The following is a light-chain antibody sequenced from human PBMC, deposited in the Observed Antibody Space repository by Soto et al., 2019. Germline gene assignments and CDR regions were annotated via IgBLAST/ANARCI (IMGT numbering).Light chain of an antibody. V-gene: IGKV1-5*01. CDR3: HQYNTYWT. Sequence: DIQMTQFPSALSASVGDRVTITCRASQNVNNWLAWYQHKPGKAPQLLIYDASVLETGVPSRFSGSGSGTEFTLAISGLQSDDFATYYYHQYNTYWTVGPGTKVDTK. J-gene: IGKJ1*01. CDR1: QNVNNW. CDR2: DAS.